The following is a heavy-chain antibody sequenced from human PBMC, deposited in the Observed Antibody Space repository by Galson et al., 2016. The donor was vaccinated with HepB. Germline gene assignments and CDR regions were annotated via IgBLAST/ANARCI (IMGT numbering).Heavy chain of an antibody. CDR1: GFTFSSYG. CDR2: ISYDGNNK. J-gene: IGHJ4*02. V-gene: IGHV3-30*03. Sequence: SLRLSCAASGFTFSSYGIHWVRQAPGKGLEWVAVISYDGNNKYYADSVKGRFTISRDNSKNTLYLQMNSLRAEDTAVYYCARGQSAYDSWSGYYSPDYWGQGTLVTVSS. CDR3: ARGQSAYDSWSGYYSPDY. D-gene: IGHD3-3*01.